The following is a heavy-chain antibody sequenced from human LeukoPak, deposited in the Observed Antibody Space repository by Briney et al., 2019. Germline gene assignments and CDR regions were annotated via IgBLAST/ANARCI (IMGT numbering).Heavy chain of an antibody. D-gene: IGHD5-12*01. CDR2: IYPGDSDT. CDR1: GYMFTTYW. V-gene: IGHV5-51*01. CDR3: ARQITDQSSGYDSIDY. Sequence: GESLKISCKASGYMFTTYWIGWVRQMPGKGLEWMGIIYPGDSDTRYSPSFEGRVTISADKSITTAYLQWSSLKASDTAMYYCARQITDQSSGYDSIDYWGQGTLVTVSS. J-gene: IGHJ4*02.